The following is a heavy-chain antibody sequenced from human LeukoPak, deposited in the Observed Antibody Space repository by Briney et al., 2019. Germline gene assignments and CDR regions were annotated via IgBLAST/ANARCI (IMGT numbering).Heavy chain of an antibody. Sequence: SETLSLTCAVYGGSFSGYYWSWIRQPPGKGLEWIGEINHSGSTNYNPSLKSRVTISVDTSKNQFSLKLSSVTAADTAVYYCARISRYSRAQNPWGQGTLVTVSS. CDR3: ARISRYSRAQNP. V-gene: IGHV4-34*01. D-gene: IGHD6-13*01. CDR1: GGSFSGYY. CDR2: INHSGST. J-gene: IGHJ5*02.